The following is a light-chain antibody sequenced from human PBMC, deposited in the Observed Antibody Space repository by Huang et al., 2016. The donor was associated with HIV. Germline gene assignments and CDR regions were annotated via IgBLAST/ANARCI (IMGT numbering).Light chain of an antibody. CDR1: QSIRKV. Sequence: DIQMTQSPSSLSASVGDRVTIACRASQSIRKVLNWYQQKPGEAPKLLMHSASSLQSGVPSRFSGSGSGTDFTLTITSLQPEDFATYYCQQTDNIPRTFGQGTKVVIK. V-gene: IGKV1-39*01. CDR3: QQTDNIPRT. CDR2: SAS. J-gene: IGKJ1*01.